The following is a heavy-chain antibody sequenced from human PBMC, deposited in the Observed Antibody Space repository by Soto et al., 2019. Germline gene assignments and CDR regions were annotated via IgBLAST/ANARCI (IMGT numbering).Heavy chain of an antibody. CDR3: AREAVYYGSGSYFDY. CDR1: GFTFSSYW. D-gene: IGHD3-10*01. Sequence: GGSLRLSCAASGFTFSSYWMHWVRQAPGKGLVWVSRINSDGSSTSYADSVKGRFTISRDNAKNTLYLQMNRLRAEDTAVYYCAREAVYYGSGSYFDYWGQGTLVTVSS. CDR2: INSDGSST. J-gene: IGHJ4*02. V-gene: IGHV3-74*01.